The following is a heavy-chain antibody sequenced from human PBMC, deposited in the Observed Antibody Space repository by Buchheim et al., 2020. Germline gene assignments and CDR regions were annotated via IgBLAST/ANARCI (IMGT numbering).Heavy chain of an antibody. V-gene: IGHV4-30-2*01. Sequence: QLQLQESGSGLVKPSQTLSLTCAVSGGSISSGGYPWSWIRQPPGEGLEWIGYIYYSGSTYYNPSLKSRLNISVDRSKTQFYLKLSSVTAAGTAVYYCARVDSSGYPFDYWGQGTL. J-gene: IGHJ4*02. CDR2: IYYSGST. D-gene: IGHD3-22*01. CDR3: ARVDSSGYPFDY. CDR1: GGSISSGGYP.